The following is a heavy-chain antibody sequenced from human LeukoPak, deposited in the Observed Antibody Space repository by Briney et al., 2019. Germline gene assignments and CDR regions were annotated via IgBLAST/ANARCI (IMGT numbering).Heavy chain of an antibody. Sequence: SETLSLTCTVSGYSISSTYYWGWIRQPPGKGLEWIASISHSGSTYYNPSLKSRVTISVDTAKNQFSLKLSSVTAAGTAVYYCARTRYDYYDSSGEVSYYMDVWGKGTTVTISS. CDR3: ARTRYDYYDSSGEVSYYMDV. CDR1: GYSISSTYY. J-gene: IGHJ6*03. CDR2: ISHSGST. V-gene: IGHV4-38-2*02. D-gene: IGHD3-22*01.